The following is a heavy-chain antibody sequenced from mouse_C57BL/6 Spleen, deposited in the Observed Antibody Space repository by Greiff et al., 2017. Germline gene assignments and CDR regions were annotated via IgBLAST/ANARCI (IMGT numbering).Heavy chain of an antibody. CDR1: GYAFSSYW. J-gene: IGHJ2*01. Sequence: VKLMESGAELVKPGASVKISCKASGYAFSSYWMNWVKQRPGKGLEWIGQIYPGDGDTNSNGKFKGKATLTADKSSSTAYMQLSSLTSEDSAVYFCASYAPYYFDYWGQGTTLTVSS. CDR2: IYPGDGDT. D-gene: IGHD2-12*01. CDR3: ASYAPYYFDY. V-gene: IGHV1-80*01.